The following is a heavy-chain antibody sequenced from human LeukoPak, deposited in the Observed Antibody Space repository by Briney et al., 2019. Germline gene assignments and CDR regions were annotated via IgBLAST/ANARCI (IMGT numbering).Heavy chain of an antibody. D-gene: IGHD5-24*01. Sequence: PGGSLRLSCAASGFTSSTYAMSWVRQAPGKGLEWMGIIYPGDSNTRYSPSFQGQVTISADKSINTAYLQWSSLKASDTAIYYCARRDGYNYKLDYWGQGTLVTVSS. CDR1: GFTSSTYA. CDR2: IYPGDSNT. J-gene: IGHJ4*02. V-gene: IGHV5-51*01. CDR3: ARRDGYNYKLDY.